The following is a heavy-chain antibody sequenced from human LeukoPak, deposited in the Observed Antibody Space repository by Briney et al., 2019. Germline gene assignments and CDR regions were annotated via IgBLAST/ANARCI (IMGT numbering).Heavy chain of an antibody. Sequence: KPSETLSLTCAVYGGSFSGYCWSWIRQPPGRGLEWIGEIIHSGSTNYNPSLKSRVTISVDTSKNQFSLKLSSVTAADTAVYYCANYDYWGQGTLVTVSS. V-gene: IGHV4-34*12. CDR2: IIHSGST. J-gene: IGHJ4*02. CDR3: ANYDY. CDR1: GGSFSGYC.